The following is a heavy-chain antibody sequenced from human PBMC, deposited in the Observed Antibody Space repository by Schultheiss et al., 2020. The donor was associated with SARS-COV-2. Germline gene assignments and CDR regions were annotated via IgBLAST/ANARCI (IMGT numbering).Heavy chain of an antibody. CDR1: GYTFTSYS. Sequence: GESLKISCKASGYTFTSYSMHWVRQAPGQGLEWMGWINPNSGGTNYAQKFQGRVTMTRDTSISTAYMELSRLRSDDTAVYYCARVGPIAVAAVDYWGQGTLVTVSS. V-gene: IGHV1-2*02. CDR3: ARVGPIAVAAVDY. D-gene: IGHD6-19*01. CDR2: INPNSGGT. J-gene: IGHJ4*02.